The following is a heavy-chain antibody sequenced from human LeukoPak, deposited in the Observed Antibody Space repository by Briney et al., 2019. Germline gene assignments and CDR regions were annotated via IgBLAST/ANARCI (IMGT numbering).Heavy chain of an antibody. CDR3: AKDKGYGSGSYNYFDY. Sequence: GGSLRLSCAASGFTFDDYAMHWGRQAPGKGLEWVSGISWNSGSIGYADSVKGRFTISRDNAKNSLYLQMNSLRAEDMALYYCAKDKGYGSGSYNYFDYWGQGTLVTVSS. V-gene: IGHV3-9*03. D-gene: IGHD3-10*01. CDR2: ISWNSGSI. CDR1: GFTFDDYA. J-gene: IGHJ4*02.